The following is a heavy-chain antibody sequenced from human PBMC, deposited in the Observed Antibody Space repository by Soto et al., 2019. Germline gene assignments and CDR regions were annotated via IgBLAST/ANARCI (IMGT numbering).Heavy chain of an antibody. V-gene: IGHV4-30-4*01. Sequence: PWETLSLTCSVSGDSISTVDYFWAWIRQPPGQALEYIGYIYKSATTYYNPSFESRVAISLDTSKSQFSLNVTSVTAADTAVYFCARGRYCLTGRCFPNWFDSWGQGILVTVSS. D-gene: IGHD2-15*01. J-gene: IGHJ5*01. CDR2: IYKSATT. CDR1: GDSISTVDYF. CDR3: ARGRYCLTGRCFPNWFDS.